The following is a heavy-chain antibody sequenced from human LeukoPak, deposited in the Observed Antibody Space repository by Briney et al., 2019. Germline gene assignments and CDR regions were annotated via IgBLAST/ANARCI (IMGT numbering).Heavy chain of an antibody. CDR2: INPNSGGT. D-gene: IGHD2-2*01. CDR3: ARNLMYCSSTTCYLDY. Sequence: GASVKVSCKASGYTFTGYYMHWVRQAPGQGLEWMGWINPNSGGTNYAQKFQGRVTMTRDTSISTAYMELSRLRSEDTAVYYCARNLMYCSSTTCYLDYWGQGTLVTVSS. J-gene: IGHJ4*02. V-gene: IGHV1-2*02. CDR1: GYTFTGYY.